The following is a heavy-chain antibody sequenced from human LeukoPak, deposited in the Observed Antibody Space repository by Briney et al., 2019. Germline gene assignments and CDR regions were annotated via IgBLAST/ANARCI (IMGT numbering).Heavy chain of an antibody. Sequence: SETLSLTCTVSGYSISSGYYWGWIRQPPGKGLEWIGSIYHSGSTYYNPSLKSRVTISVDTSKNQFSLKLSSVTAADTAVYYCATERVPAAIDYWGQGTLVTVSS. CDR3: ATERVPAAIDY. CDR1: GYSISSGYY. J-gene: IGHJ4*02. V-gene: IGHV4-38-2*02. CDR2: IYHSGST. D-gene: IGHD2-2*01.